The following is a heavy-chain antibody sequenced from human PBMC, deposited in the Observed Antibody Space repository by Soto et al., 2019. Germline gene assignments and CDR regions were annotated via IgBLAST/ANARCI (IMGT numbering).Heavy chain of an antibody. Sequence: PSQTLSLTCAISGDSVSSNSAAWNWIRQSPSRGLEWLGRTYYRSKWYNDYAVSVKSRITINPDTSKNQFSLQLNSVTPEDTAVYYCARIAVAGTDYYYYGMDVWGQGTRVTVSS. CDR1: GDSVSSNSAA. J-gene: IGHJ6*02. CDR3: ARIAVAGTDYYYYGMDV. V-gene: IGHV6-1*01. D-gene: IGHD6-19*01. CDR2: TYYRSKWYN.